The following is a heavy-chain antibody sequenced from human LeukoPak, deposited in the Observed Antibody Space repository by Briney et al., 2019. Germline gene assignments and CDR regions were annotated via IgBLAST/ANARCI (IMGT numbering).Heavy chain of an antibody. D-gene: IGHD4-17*01. J-gene: IGHJ4*02. Sequence: GGSLRLSCAASGFTFSSYGMHWVRQAPGKGLEWVAVISYDGRNKYYADSVKGRFTISRDNSKNTLYLQMNSLGAEDTAVYYCGKDKWPTVTTSWVGYWGQGTLVTVSS. CDR2: ISYDGRNK. V-gene: IGHV3-30*18. CDR1: GFTFSSYG. CDR3: GKDKWPTVTTSWVGY.